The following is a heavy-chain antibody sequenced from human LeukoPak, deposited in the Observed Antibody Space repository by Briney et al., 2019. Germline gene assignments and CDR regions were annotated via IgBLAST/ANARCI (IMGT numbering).Heavy chain of an antibody. V-gene: IGHV3-23*01. Sequence: GGSLRLSCEGSGFSLSAYNMNWVRQAPGKGLESVSYISSSSATIFYADSVKGRFTISRDNSKNTLYLQMNSLRAEDTAVYYCAKDRGTAARWYFDYWGQGTLVTVSS. D-gene: IGHD2-2*01. CDR1: GFSLSAYN. CDR2: ISSSSATI. J-gene: IGHJ4*02. CDR3: AKDRGTAARWYFDY.